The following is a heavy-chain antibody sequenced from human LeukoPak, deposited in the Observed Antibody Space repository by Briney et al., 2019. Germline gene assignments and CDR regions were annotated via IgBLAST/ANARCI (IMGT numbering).Heavy chain of an antibody. CDR2: IFSNGDT. J-gene: IGHJ4*02. CDR3: TRDQMNY. D-gene: IGHD5-24*01. Sequence: GGSLRLSCTASEFTVSRNYMLWVRQAPGKGLEWVSLIFSNGDTHYADSVKGRFTISRDTSKNTVSLQMNSLRVEGTAMYYCTRDQMNYWGQGTLVTVSS. CDR1: EFTVSRNY. V-gene: IGHV3-53*01.